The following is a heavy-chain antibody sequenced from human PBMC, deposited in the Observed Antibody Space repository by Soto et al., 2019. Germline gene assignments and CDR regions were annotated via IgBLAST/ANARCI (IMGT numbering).Heavy chain of an antibody. D-gene: IGHD3-22*01. CDR2: INHSGST. CDR1: GGSFSGYY. CDR3: ASYGTCGYYV. Sequence: QVQLQQWGAGLLKPSETLSLTCAVYGGSFSGYYWSWFRQPPGKGLEWIGEINHSGSTNYNPSLNSRVTISVDTSNTPFSLKRSSVAAADTAVNNCASYGTCGYYVGGQGTLVTVSS. J-gene: IGHJ4*02. V-gene: IGHV4-34*01.